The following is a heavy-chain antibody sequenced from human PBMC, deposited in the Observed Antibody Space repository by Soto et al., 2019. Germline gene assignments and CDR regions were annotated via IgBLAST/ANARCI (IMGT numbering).Heavy chain of an antibody. D-gene: IGHD6-19*01. CDR1: GGSISSYY. CDR3: ARYVAGIGYFDY. J-gene: IGHJ4*02. Sequence: QVQLQESGPGLVKPSETLSLTCTVSGGSISSYYWSWIRQPPGKGLEWIGYIYYSGSTNYNPSLRSRVTISVDTSKNQFFLNVNSVTAADTAVYYCARYVAGIGYFDYWGQGTLVTVSS. CDR2: IYYSGST. V-gene: IGHV4-59*01.